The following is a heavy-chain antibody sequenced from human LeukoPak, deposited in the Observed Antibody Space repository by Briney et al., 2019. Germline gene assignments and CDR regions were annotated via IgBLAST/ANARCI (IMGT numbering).Heavy chain of an antibody. V-gene: IGHV1-18*04. D-gene: IGHD6-13*01. CDR3: ARGPAAAGTSGHVDY. CDR2: ISAYNGNT. CDR1: GYTFTSYG. Sequence: ASVKVSCKASGYTFTSYGISWVRQAPGQGLEWMGWISAYNGNTNYAQKLQGRVTMITDTSTSTAYTELRSLRSDDTAVYYCARGPAAAGTSGHVDYWGQGTLVTVSS. J-gene: IGHJ4*02.